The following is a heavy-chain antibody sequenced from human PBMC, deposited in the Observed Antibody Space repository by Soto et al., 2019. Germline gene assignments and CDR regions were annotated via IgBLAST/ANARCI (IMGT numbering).Heavy chain of an antibody. J-gene: IGHJ4*02. CDR3: ARDLWWYLH. V-gene: IGHV3-23*01. D-gene: IGHD2-15*01. CDR2: ISAGSEGA. Sequence: VQLLESGGGLVQPGGALRLSCAASGFTFSSHAMSWVRQAPGKGLEWISSISAGSEGAYYADSVKGRFTISRDNXXXXXXXXXXSLRAEDTAVYYCARDLWWYLHWGQGTLVTVSS. CDR1: GFTFSSHA.